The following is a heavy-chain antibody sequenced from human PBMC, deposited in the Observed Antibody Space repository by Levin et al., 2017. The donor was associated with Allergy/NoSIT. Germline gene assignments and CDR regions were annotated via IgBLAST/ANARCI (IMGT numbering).Heavy chain of an antibody. D-gene: IGHD3-22*01. V-gene: IGHV3-9*01. J-gene: IGHJ3*02. CDR3: AKDISPITMIADEYAFDS. Sequence: SLKISCAASGFTFDDYAMHWVRQAPGKGLEWVSGISWNSGSIGYADSVKGRFTISRDNAKNSLYLQMNSLRAEDTALYYCAKDISPITMIADEYAFDSWGQGTMVTVSS. CDR2: ISWNSGSI. CDR1: GFTFDDYA.